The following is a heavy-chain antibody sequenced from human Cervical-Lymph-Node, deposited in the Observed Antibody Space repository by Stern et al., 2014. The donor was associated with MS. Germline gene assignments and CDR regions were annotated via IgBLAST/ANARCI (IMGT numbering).Heavy chain of an antibody. J-gene: IGHJ4*02. V-gene: IGHV3-9*01. CDR3: AKDIRAAAGRGTFDF. Sequence: EVPLVESGGGLVQPGRSLRLSCVASGFTFDDYAMPWVRQAPGKGLEWVSGISWNSGSLGYADSVKGRFTISRDNAKNSLYLQMNSLRAEDTALYYCAKDIRAAAGRGTFDFWGQGTLVTVSS. D-gene: IGHD6-13*01. CDR1: GFTFDDYA. CDR2: ISWNSGSL.